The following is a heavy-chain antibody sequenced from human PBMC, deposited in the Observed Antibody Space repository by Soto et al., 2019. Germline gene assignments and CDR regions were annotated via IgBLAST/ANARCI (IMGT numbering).Heavy chain of an antibody. Sequence: GGSLRLSCAASGFTVSSNYMSWVRQAPGKGLEWVSVIYSGGSTYYADSVKGRFTISRDNSKNTLYLQMNSLRAEDTAVYYCARDSTFWSGYWVYWGQGTLVTVSS. J-gene: IGHJ4*02. D-gene: IGHD3-3*01. CDR2: IYSGGST. V-gene: IGHV3-66*01. CDR1: GFTVSSNY. CDR3: ARDSTFWSGYWVY.